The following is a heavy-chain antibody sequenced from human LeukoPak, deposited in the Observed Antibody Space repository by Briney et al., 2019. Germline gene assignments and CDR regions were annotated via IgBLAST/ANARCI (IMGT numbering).Heavy chain of an antibody. CDR3: ARQAATGAWLDP. J-gene: IGHJ5*02. CDR1: GYTFTDHY. V-gene: IGHV1-2*02. Sequence: ASVKVSCKASGYTFTDHYMHWVRQAPGQGFEWMGWIKPNTGGTHYAQKFQGRVTTTTDTSISTAYMELSSLTSDDTAVYYCARQAATGAWLDPWGQGTLVTVSS. D-gene: IGHD6-25*01. CDR2: IKPNTGGT.